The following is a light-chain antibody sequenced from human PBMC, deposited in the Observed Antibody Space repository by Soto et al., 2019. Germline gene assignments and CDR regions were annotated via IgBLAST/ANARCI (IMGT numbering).Light chain of an antibody. CDR1: QRISTW. V-gene: IGKV1-5*01. J-gene: IGKJ1*01. Sequence: DIQMSQSPSTLSASVGDSVTITCRASQRISTWLAWYQQKPGKAPKLLIYDASSLEGGVPSRFSGSGSGTEFTLTISGLQPDDFATYYCQQYNSSSWTFGQGTKVDI. CDR2: DAS. CDR3: QQYNSSSWT.